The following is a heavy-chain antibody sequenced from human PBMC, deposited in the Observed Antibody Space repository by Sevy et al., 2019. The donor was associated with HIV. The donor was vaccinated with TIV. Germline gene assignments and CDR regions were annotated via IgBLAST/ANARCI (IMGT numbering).Heavy chain of an antibody. J-gene: IGHJ4*02. CDR1: GYSFTSHW. Sequence: GGSLKISCKGSGYSFTSHWLGWVRPMPGKGLGWMGIIYPDDSDTKYSPSFQGRVTFSADKSISTAYLQWSSLKAPDPAMYYCATSRSGYFDSSGYYIYWGQGTLVTVSS. V-gene: IGHV5-51*01. CDR3: ATSRSGYFDSSGYYIY. CDR2: IYPDDSDT. D-gene: IGHD3-22*01.